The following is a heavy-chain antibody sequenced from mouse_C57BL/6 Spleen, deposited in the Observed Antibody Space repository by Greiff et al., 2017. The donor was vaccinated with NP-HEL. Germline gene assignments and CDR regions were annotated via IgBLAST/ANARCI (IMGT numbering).Heavy chain of an antibody. CDR1: GYTFTSYW. V-gene: IGHV1-55*01. CDR3: ARYYSNYGAWFAY. D-gene: IGHD2-5*01. Sequence: QVQLKQPGAELVKPGASVKMSCKASGYTFTSYWITWVKQRPGQGLEWIGDIYPGSGSTNYNEKFKSKATLTVDTSSRTAYMHLSSLTSEDSAVYYCARYYSNYGAWFAYWGQGTLVTVSA. CDR2: IYPGSGST. J-gene: IGHJ3*01.